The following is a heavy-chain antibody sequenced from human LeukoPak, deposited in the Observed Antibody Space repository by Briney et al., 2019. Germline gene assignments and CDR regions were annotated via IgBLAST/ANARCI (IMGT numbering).Heavy chain of an antibody. CDR2: ISGDGGST. J-gene: IGHJ5*02. Sequence: GGSLRLSCAASRFTFDDYAMHWVRQAPGKGLEWVSLISGDGGSTYYADSVKGRFTISRDNSKNSLYLQMNSLRTEDTALYYCAKDRGYCSGGSCYPRYWFDPWGQGTLVTVSS. V-gene: IGHV3-43*02. CDR3: AKDRGYCSGGSCYPRYWFDP. D-gene: IGHD2-15*01. CDR1: RFTFDDYA.